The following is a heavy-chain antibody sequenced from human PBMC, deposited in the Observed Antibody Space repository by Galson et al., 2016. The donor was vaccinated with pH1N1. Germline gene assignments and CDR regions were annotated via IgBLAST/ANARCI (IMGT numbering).Heavy chain of an antibody. D-gene: IGHD3-3*01. CDR1: GFAFSSYG. Sequence: SLRLSCAASGFAFSSYGMLWVRQAPGKGLEWVAVIWFDGSYEFYADSVKGRFTISRDNSKNTLHLQMNSLRAEDTAVYYCARGDLEWLSHFDYWGQGTLVTVSS. CDR3: ARGDLEWLSHFDY. CDR2: IWFDGSYE. J-gene: IGHJ4*02. V-gene: IGHV3-33*01.